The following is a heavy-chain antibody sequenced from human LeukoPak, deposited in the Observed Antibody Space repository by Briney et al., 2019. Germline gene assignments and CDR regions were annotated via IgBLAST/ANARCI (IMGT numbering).Heavy chain of an antibody. J-gene: IGHJ4*02. CDR2: INPNSGGT. Sequence: GASVKVSCKASGYTFTGYYTHWVRQAPGQGLEWMGRINPNSGGTNYAQKFQGRVTMTRDTSISTAYMELSRLRSDDTAVYYCARRGYSYGWSFDYWGQGTLVTVSS. CDR1: GYTFTGYY. V-gene: IGHV1-2*06. CDR3: ARRGYSYGWSFDY. D-gene: IGHD5-18*01.